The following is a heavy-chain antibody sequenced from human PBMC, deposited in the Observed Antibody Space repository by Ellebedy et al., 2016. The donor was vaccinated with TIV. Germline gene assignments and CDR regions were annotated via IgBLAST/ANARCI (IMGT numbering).Heavy chain of an antibody. CDR2: IYYSGSA. CDR3: ARDPALPRGRFDT. J-gene: IGHJ5*02. CDR1: GGSISNSDYY. V-gene: IGHV4-39*06. Sequence: MPSETLSLTCTVSGGSISNSDYYWNWIRQPPGKGLEWIGSIYYSGSAYYNPSLKSRVTVSVDTSKNQFSVTAADTAVYYCARDPALPRGRFDTWGQGTLVTVSS.